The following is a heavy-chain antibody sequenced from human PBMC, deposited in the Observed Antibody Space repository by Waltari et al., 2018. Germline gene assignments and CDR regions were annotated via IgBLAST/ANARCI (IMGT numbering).Heavy chain of an antibody. V-gene: IGHV4-4*02. CDR1: GDSVSSRDL. Sequence: QLRLQESGPGLVKPSGTVSLSCAVPGDSVSSRDLWNWGRKAPQKGPDWKGQVPGSGGTNPSPSFASRVTVSLDTSTNLLPLEVTSATAADTAVYYCARDRGRVLYLDTWGPGTLVTVSP. CDR2: VPGSGGT. D-gene: IGHD2-15*01. J-gene: IGHJ5*02. CDR3: ARDRGRVLYLDT.